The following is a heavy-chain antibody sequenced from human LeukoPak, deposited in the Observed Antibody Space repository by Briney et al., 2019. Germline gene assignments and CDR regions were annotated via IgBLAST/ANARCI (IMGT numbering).Heavy chain of an antibody. V-gene: IGHV1-69*04. J-gene: IGHJ3*02. CDR1: GGTFSSYA. CDR3: ARDRVEMAKINAFDI. Sequence: SVKVSCKASGGTFSSYAISWVRQAPGQGLEWMRRIIPILGIANYAQKFQGRVTITADKSTSTAYMELSSLRSEDTAVYYCARDRVEMAKINAFDIWGQGTMVTVSS. D-gene: IGHD5-24*01. CDR2: IIPILGIA.